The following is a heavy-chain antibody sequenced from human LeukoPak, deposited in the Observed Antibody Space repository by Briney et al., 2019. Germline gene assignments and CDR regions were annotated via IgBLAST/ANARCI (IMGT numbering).Heavy chain of an antibody. Sequence: ASVKVSCKASGYTFTSYDINWVRQATGQGLEWMGWMNPNSANTGYAQKFQGRVTVTRNTSISTAYMELSSLRSEDTAVYYCARAPDSGYDYYFDYWGQGTLVTVSS. D-gene: IGHD5-12*01. CDR2: MNPNSANT. V-gene: IGHV1-8*01. CDR1: GYTFTSYD. J-gene: IGHJ4*02. CDR3: ARAPDSGYDYYFDY.